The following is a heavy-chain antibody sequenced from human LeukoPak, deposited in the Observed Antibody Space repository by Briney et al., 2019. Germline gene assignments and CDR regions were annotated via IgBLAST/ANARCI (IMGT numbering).Heavy chain of an antibody. Sequence: PSGGSLRLSCAASGFTFGDYAMNWVRQVPGRGLEWVSGINWNGRITEYADSVKDRFTISRQNTKNSLYLYMYNLGGEDTALYFCARGSVQLWLRDTYYYMDVWGKGATVTVSS. CDR3: ARGSVQLWLRDTYYYMDV. J-gene: IGHJ6*03. CDR1: GFTFGDYA. V-gene: IGHV3-20*04. D-gene: IGHD5-18*01. CDR2: INWNGRIT.